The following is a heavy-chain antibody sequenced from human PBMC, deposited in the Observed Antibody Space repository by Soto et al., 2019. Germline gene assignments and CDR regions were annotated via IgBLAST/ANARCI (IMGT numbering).Heavy chain of an antibody. J-gene: IGHJ4*02. CDR2: IYWDDDK. CDR3: AHRVLRTVSGLVTTTAIYFDF. CDR1: GFSLTTSGVG. V-gene: IGHV2-5*02. Sequence: QITLNESGPTLVKPTQTLTLTCTFSGFSLTTSGVGVGWIRQSPGKAPEWLALIYWDDDKRYSPSLKSRLTITKDTSKNQVVLTMANLDPADTATYYCAHRVLRTVSGLVTTTAIYFDFWGQGTPVAVSS. D-gene: IGHD3-3*01.